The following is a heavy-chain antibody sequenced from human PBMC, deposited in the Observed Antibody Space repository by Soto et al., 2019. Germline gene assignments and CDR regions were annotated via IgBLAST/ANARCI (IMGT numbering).Heavy chain of an antibody. J-gene: IGHJ4*02. D-gene: IGHD6-19*01. Sequence: QLVKSGGGMVPPGKSLRLSCTGSGFNFGNFAVHWVRQTPVKGLEWVAVISSHGRHQYYSDSVKGRFTISRDNSNNTVHLQLSSLRLEDTAVYYCAKDLGSSGWEYFDHWGQGTLVTVSS. CDR3: AKDLGSSGWEYFDH. CDR1: GFNFGNFA. CDR2: ISSHGRHQ. V-gene: IGHV3-30*18.